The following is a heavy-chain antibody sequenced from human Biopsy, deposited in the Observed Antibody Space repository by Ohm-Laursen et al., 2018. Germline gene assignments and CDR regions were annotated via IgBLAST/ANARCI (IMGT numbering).Heavy chain of an antibody. D-gene: IGHD2-15*01. V-gene: IGHV1-18*04. J-gene: IGHJ6*02. CDR2: ISVLKDDI. CDR3: ARDRRRRLKVVVDNYYHFGMDV. Sequence: VASVKVSCKTSGYDFTIHGINWVRQAPGQGLEWLGWISVLKDDIVYAQKFQGRVTMTTDTSTTTAYLELRSLTSDDTAVYYCARDRRRRLKVVVDNYYHFGMDVWGQGTWVTVSS. CDR1: GYDFTIHG.